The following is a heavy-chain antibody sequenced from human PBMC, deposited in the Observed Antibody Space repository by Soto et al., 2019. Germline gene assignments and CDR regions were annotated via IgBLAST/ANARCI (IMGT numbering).Heavy chain of an antibody. CDR2: ISSSSSYI. Sequence: HXVSLRLPSAASGVTFSIYSMNWVRQAPGKGLEWVSSISSSSSYIYYADSVKGRFTISRDNAKNSLYLQMNSLRAEDTAVYYCARDRILTGPIGDYYYGMDVWGQGTTVTVSS. J-gene: IGHJ6*02. CDR3: ARDRILTGPIGDYYYGMDV. D-gene: IGHD3-9*01. V-gene: IGHV3-21*01. CDR1: GVTFSIYS.